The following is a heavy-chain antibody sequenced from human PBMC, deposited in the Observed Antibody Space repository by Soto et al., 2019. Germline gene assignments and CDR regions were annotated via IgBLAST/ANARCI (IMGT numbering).Heavy chain of an antibody. D-gene: IGHD6-19*01. J-gene: IGHJ4*02. Sequence: SETLSLTCTVSGGSISSSSFHWGWIRQPPGKGLEWIGYISYSGSTNYNPSLKSRVTISLDTSKSQFSLKLTSVTAADTAAYYCARETSAWYWDYWGQGTLVTVSS. CDR3: ARETSAWYWDY. CDR1: GGSISSSSFH. CDR2: ISYSGST. V-gene: IGHV4-61*01.